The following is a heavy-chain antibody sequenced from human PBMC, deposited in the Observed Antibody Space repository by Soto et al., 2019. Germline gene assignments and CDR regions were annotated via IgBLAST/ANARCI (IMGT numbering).Heavy chain of an antibody. CDR1: GFTFTSSA. CDR3: AADGATVTTNYYYYGMDV. CDR2: IVVGSGNT. J-gene: IGHJ6*02. V-gene: IGHV1-58*01. D-gene: IGHD4-4*01. Sequence: ASVKVSCKASGFTFTSSAVQWVRQARGQRLEWIGWIVVGSGNTNYAQKFQERVTITRDMSTSTAYMELSSLRSEDTAVYYCAADGATVTTNYYYYGMDVWGQGTTVTVSS.